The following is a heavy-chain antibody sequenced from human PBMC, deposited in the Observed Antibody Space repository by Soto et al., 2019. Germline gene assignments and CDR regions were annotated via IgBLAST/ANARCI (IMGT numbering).Heavy chain of an antibody. CDR2: IYWDDVK. CDR3: ARRDTITMVRGVDYYFDY. V-gene: IGHV2-5*02. CDR1: GFSLSTSGVG. D-gene: IGHD3-10*01. J-gene: IGHJ4*02. Sequence: QITLKESGPTLVRPTQTLTLTCTFSGFSLSTSGVGVGWIRQPPGKALEWLALIYWDDVKRYSPSLKSRLTSTKDTSKSQVVLTMTNMDPVDTARYYCARRDTITMVRGVDYYFDYWGQGTLVTVSS.